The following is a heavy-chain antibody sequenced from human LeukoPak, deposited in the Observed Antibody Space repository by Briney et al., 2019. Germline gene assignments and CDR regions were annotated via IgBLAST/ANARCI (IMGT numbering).Heavy chain of an antibody. D-gene: IGHD1-26*01. CDR3: AREGKIVGASFDY. J-gene: IGHJ4*02. V-gene: IGHV1-2*02. CDR2: IYPNSGGA. CDR1: GYTFTIYY. Sequence: GASVKVSCKASGYTFTIYYIHWVRQAPGQGLEWMGSIYPNSGGANFAQNFQSRVTLTRDTSSSTAYLELTRLRSDDTAVYYCAREGKIVGASFDYWGQGTLVTVSS.